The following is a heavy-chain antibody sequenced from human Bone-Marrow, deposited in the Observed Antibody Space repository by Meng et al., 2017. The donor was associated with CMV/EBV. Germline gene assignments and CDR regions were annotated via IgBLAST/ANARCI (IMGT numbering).Heavy chain of an antibody. CDR3: ARASPSVSVFDI. D-gene: IGHD5/OR15-5a*01. J-gene: IGHJ3*02. Sequence: GESLKISCAASGFTVSSNYMSWVRQAPGKGLEWVSVIYSGGSTYYADSVKGRFTISRDNSKNTLYLQMNSLRAADTAVYYCARASPSVSVFDIWGQGTMVTVPS. CDR2: IYSGGST. CDR1: GFTVSSNY. V-gene: IGHV3-53*01.